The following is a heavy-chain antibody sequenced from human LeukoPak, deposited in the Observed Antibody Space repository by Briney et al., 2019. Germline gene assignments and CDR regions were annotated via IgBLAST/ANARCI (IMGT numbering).Heavy chain of an antibody. Sequence: GGSQSLPCATSGFTLSSYSMNWVRQAPGKGLEWISYISSGSTTIYYADSVKGRFTISRDNAKNSLYLQMNSLRDEDTAVYYCARDVEQWLVRGNYFANWG. V-gene: IGHV3-48*02. CDR3: ARDVEQWLVRGNYFAN. J-gene: IGHJ4*01. D-gene: IGHD6-19*01. CDR2: ISSGSTTI. CDR1: GFTLSSYS.